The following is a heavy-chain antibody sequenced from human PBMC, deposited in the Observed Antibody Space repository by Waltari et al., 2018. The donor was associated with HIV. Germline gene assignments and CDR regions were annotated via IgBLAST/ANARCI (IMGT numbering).Heavy chain of an antibody. CDR1: GFTFSECA. CDR2: ISGTGAGS. CDR3: AKGQSIVTSAALDL. D-gene: IGHD3-9*01. J-gene: IGHJ3*01. Sequence: LLESGGGLIQPGGSLRLSCAGSGFTFSECAMAWVRQAPGRGLAFVSSISGTGAGSKYAESRKDGGSVSRDKSKNMGYLEMDYLRAEDTAICYCAKGQSIVTSAALDLWGRGTMVTVSS. V-gene: IGHV3-23*01.